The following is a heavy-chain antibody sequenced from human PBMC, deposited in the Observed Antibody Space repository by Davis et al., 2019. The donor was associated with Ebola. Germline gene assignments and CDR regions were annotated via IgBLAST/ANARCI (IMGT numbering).Heavy chain of an antibody. CDR1: GFTFSSYW. Sequence: GESLKISCAASGFTFSSYWMSWVRQAPGKGLEWVANIKQDGSEKYYVDSVKGRFTISRDNAKNSLYLQMNSLRAEDTAVYYCARDTYYDYIWGTPDYWGQGTTVTVSS. V-gene: IGHV3-7*01. D-gene: IGHD3-16*01. CDR2: IKQDGSEK. J-gene: IGHJ4*03. CDR3: ARDTYYDYIWGTPDY.